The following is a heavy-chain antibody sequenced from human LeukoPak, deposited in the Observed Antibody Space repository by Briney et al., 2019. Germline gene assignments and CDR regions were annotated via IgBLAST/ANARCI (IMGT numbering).Heavy chain of an antibody. CDR1: GGSISSYY. J-gene: IGHJ5*02. CDR2: IYYSGST. D-gene: IGHD3-3*01. V-gene: IGHV4-59*01. Sequence: PSETLSLTCTVSGGSISSYYWSWIRQSPGKGLEYIGYIYYSGSTNYNPSLRSRVTISVDTSKNQFSLRLSSVTAADTAVYYCARIYDFWSGYRPTDWFDPWGQGTLVTVSS. CDR3: ARIYDFWSGYRPTDWFDP.